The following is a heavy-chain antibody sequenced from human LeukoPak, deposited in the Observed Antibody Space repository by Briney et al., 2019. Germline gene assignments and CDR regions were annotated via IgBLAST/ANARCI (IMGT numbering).Heavy chain of an antibody. CDR1: EYIFTNYY. CDR2: INPNSGGT. CDR3: ARDALLRAAASTYYYYGMDV. J-gene: IGHJ6*02. Sequence: GASVKVSCKASEYIFTNYYMHWVRQAPGQGLEWMGWINPNSGGTNYAQKFQGRVTMTRDTSISTAYMELSRLRSDDTAVYYCARDALLRAAASTYYYYGMDVWGQGTTVTVSS. D-gene: IGHD6-13*01. V-gene: IGHV1-2*02.